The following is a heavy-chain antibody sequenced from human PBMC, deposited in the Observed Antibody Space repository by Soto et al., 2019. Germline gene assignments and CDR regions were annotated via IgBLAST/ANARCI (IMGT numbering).Heavy chain of an antibody. CDR3: ASYIEVAAPGDAFDI. CDR2: INPNSGGT. D-gene: IGHD6-19*01. Sequence: ASVKVSCKASGYTFTGYYMHWVRQAPGQGLEWMGWINPNSGGTNYAQKFQGRVTMTRDTSISTAYMELSRLRSDDTAVYYCASYIEVAAPGDAFDIWGQGTMVTVSS. CDR1: GYTFTGYY. J-gene: IGHJ3*02. V-gene: IGHV1-2*02.